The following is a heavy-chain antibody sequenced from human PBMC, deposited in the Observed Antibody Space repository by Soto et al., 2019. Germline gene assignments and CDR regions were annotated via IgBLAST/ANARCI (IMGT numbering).Heavy chain of an antibody. Sequence: ASVKVSCKASGYTFTSYGTSWVRQAPGQGLEWMGWISAYNGNTNYAQKLQGRVTMTTDTSTSTAYMELRSLRSDDTAVYYCARDQQYYYDSSGYLDYWGQGTLVTVSS. CDR3: ARDQQYYYDSSGYLDY. J-gene: IGHJ4*02. V-gene: IGHV1-18*01. CDR2: ISAYNGNT. CDR1: GYTFTSYG. D-gene: IGHD3-22*01.